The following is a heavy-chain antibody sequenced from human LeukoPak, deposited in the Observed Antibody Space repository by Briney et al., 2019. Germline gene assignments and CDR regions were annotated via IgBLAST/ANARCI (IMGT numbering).Heavy chain of an antibody. Sequence: GGSLRLSCAASGFTVSSNYMSWVRQAPGKGLEWVSVIYSGGTTYYADSVKGRFTTSRDNSKNTLYLQMNSLRAEDTAVYYCARAQAATYGMDVWGQGTTVTVSS. CDR2: IYSGGTT. CDR1: GFTVSSNY. V-gene: IGHV3-53*01. J-gene: IGHJ6*02. D-gene: IGHD6-25*01. CDR3: ARAQAATYGMDV.